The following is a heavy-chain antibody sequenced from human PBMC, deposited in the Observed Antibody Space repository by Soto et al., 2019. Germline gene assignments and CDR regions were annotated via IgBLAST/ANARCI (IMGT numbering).Heavy chain of an antibody. V-gene: IGHV4-61*01. Sequence: SETLSLTCTVSGGSVSSGSHYWSWIRQPPGKGLEWIGYIYYSGSTNYNPSLKSRVTISVDTSKNQFSLKLSSVTAADTAVYYCARVDCTNGVCYTGGGFFDYWGQGTLVTVSS. CDR3: ARVDCTNGVCYTGGGFFDY. CDR1: GGSVSSGSHY. D-gene: IGHD2-8*01. J-gene: IGHJ4*02. CDR2: IYYSGST.